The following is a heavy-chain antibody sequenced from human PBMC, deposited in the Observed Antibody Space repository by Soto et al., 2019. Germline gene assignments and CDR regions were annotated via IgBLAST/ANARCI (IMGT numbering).Heavy chain of an antibody. J-gene: IGHJ6*02. CDR1: GFTFSSYA. D-gene: IGHD6-19*01. Sequence: PGGSLRLSCAASGFTFSSYAMSWVRQAPGKGLEWVSAISGSGGSTYYADSVKGRFTISRDNSKNTLYLQMNSLRAEDTAVYYCAKRRSGWENYYYYYGMDVWGQGTTVTVSS. CDR3: AKRRSGWENYYYYYGMDV. CDR2: ISGSGGST. V-gene: IGHV3-23*01.